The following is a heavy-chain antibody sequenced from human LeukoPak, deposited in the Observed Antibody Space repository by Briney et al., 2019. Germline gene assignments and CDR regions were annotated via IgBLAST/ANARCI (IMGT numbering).Heavy chain of an antibody. Sequence: GESLKISCKGSGYSFTGYWIGWVRQMPGKGLEWMGIIYPGDSDTRYSPSFQGQVTISADKSISTAYLQWSSLKASDTAMYYCASHYYGSGSYGGDAFDIWGQGTMVTVSS. J-gene: IGHJ3*02. CDR3: ASHYYGSGSYGGDAFDI. CDR1: GYSFTGYW. D-gene: IGHD3-10*01. CDR2: IYPGDSDT. V-gene: IGHV5-51*01.